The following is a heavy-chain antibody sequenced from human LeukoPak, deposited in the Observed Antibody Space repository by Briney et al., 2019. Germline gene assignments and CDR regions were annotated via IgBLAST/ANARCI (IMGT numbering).Heavy chain of an antibody. CDR2: INPNSGGT. CDR1: GYTFTGYY. D-gene: IGHD6-13*01. CDR3: ARVRGSSSWYGPRWFDP. J-gene: IGHJ5*02. V-gene: IGHV1-2*02. Sequence: ASVKVSCKASGYTFTGYYMHWVRQAPGQGLEWMGWINPNSGGTNYAQKFRGRVTMTRDTSISTAYTELSRLRSDDTAVYYCARVRGSSSWYGPRWFDPWGQGTLVTVSS.